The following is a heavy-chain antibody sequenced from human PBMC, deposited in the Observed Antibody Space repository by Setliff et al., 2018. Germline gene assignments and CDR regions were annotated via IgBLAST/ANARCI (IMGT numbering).Heavy chain of an antibody. J-gene: IGHJ4*02. Sequence: AGGSLRLSCTASGFTFGDYAMSWVRQAPGKGLEWVGFIRSKAYGGTTEYAASVKGRFTISRDDSKSIAYLQMNSLKTEDTAVYYCTRSLYYYDSRPYYFDYWGQGTLVTVSS. D-gene: IGHD3-22*01. V-gene: IGHV3-49*04. CDR1: GFTFGDYA. CDR2: IRSKAYGGTT. CDR3: TRSLYYYDSRPYYFDY.